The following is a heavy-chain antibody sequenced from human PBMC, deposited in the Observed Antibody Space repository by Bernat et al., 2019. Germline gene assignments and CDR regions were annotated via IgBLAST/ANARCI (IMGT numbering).Heavy chain of an antibody. D-gene: IGHD3-22*01. V-gene: IGHV1-24*01. CDR2: FDPEDGET. J-gene: IGHJ4*03. CDR1: GYTLTELS. Sequence: QVQLVQSGAEVKKPGASVKVSCKVSGYTLTELSMHWVRQAPGKGLEWMGGFDPEDGETIYAQKCHARVTTPEDTSTDTAYMELSSLRSKTTAVYYCATDPLYYSGGSGSGSAYRRQGPLVPASS. CDR3: ATDPLYYSGGSGSGSAY.